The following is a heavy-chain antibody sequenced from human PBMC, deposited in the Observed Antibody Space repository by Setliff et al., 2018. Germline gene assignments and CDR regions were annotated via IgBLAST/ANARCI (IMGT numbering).Heavy chain of an antibody. Sequence: GGSLRLSCAASGFTFSSYSMNWVRQAPGKGLEWVSSISSSSSYIYYADSVRGRFTISRDNAKNSLYLQMNSLRAEDTAVYYCARLSSLDTAMVTVDYWGQGTLVTVSS. CDR2: ISSSSSYI. CDR1: GFTFSSYS. J-gene: IGHJ4*02. V-gene: IGHV3-21*01. CDR3: ARLSSLDTAMVTVDY. D-gene: IGHD5-18*01.